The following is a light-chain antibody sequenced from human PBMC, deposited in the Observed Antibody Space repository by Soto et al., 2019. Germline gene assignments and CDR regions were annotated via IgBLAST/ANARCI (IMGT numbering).Light chain of an antibody. V-gene: IGKV1-5*03. CDR1: QSIGNW. CDR3: QQYNTCPYT. Sequence: DIQMTQSPSTLSASVGDRVTITCRASQSIGNWLAWYQQKPGKAPNLLIYKGSSLESVVPSRFSGSGSGPEFTLSISSLQPDDFASYYCQQYNTCPYTFGQGTQLEIE. CDR2: KGS. J-gene: IGKJ2*01.